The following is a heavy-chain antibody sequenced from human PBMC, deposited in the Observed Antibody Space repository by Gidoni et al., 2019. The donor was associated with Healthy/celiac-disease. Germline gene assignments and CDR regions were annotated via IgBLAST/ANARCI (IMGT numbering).Heavy chain of an antibody. V-gene: IGHV3-74*01. D-gene: IGHD5-12*01. CDR1: GFTFSSYW. J-gene: IGHJ6*02. CDR2: INSDGSST. Sequence: EVQLVESGGGLVQPGGSLRLSCAASGFTFSSYWMHWVRQAPGKGLVWVSRINSDGSSTSYADSVKGRFTISRDNAKNTLYLQMNSLRAEDTAVYYCASWIVATRAGYYGMDVWGQGTTVTVSS. CDR3: ASWIVATRAGYYGMDV.